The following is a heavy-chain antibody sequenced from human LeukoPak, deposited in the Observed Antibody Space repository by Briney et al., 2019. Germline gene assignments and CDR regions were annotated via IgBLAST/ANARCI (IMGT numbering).Heavy chain of an antibody. J-gene: IGHJ6*01. CDR2: IYHSGST. D-gene: IGHD2-2*01. CDR3: PRDRIVVVPYYYYGMDV. CDR1: GGSISSSNW. Sequence: PSGTLSLTCAVSGGSISSSNWWSWVRQPPGKGLEWIGEIYHSGSTNYNPSLKSRVTISVDKSKNQFSLKLSSVTAADTAVYYCPRDRIVVVPYYYYGMDVWGKGPRSPSPQ. V-gene: IGHV4-4*02.